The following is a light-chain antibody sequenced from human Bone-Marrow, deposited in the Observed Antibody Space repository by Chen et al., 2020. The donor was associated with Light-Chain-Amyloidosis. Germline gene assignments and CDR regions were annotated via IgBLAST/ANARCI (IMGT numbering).Light chain of an antibody. CDR1: ESLLYRSNNTNY. J-gene: IGKJ2*01. V-gene: IGKV4-1*01. Sequence: DIVMTQSPDSLAVSLGERATINCKSSESLLYRSNNTNYLGWYQQKPGQSPQLLMYWASTRESGVPDRFSGSGSGTDFTLTISSLQAEDVAVYDCQQYYSTPYTFGQGTKLEIQ. CDR3: QQYYSTPYT. CDR2: WAS.